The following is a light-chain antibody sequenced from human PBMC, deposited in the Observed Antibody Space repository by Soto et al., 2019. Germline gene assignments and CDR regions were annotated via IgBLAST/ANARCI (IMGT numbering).Light chain of an antibody. CDR2: DVS. Sequence: QSALTQPASVSGSPGQSITISCTGTSSDVGGYNYVSWHQHHPGKAPKLMIYDVSNRPSGVSNRFSGSKSGNTASLTISGLQPEDEADCYCSSYTTSNTRQIVFGTGTKVTVL. V-gene: IGLV2-14*03. CDR3: SSYTTSNTRQIV. J-gene: IGLJ1*01. CDR1: SSDVGGYNY.